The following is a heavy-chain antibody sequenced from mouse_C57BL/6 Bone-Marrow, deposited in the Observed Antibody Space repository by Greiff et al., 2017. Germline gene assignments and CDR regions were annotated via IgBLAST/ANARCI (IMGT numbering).Heavy chain of an antibody. V-gene: IGHV5-4*01. CDR1: GFTFSSYA. CDR2: ISDGGSYT. CDR3: ARDHSIYFDY. Sequence: EVKVVESGGGLVKPGGSLKLSCAASGFTFSSYAMSWVRQTPEKRLEWVATISDGGSYTYYPDNVKGRFTISRDNAKNNLYLQMSHLKSEDTAMYYCARDHSIYFDYGGQGTTLTVSS. J-gene: IGHJ2*01.